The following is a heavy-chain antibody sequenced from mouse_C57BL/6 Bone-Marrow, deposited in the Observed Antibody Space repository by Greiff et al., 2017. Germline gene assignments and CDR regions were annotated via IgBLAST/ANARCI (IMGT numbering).Heavy chain of an antibody. D-gene: IGHD2-4*01. Sequence: QVQLQQSGAELVRPGSSVKLSCKASGYTFTSYWMHWVKQRPIQGLEWIGNIDPSDSETHYNQKFKDKATLTVDKSSSTAYMQLSSLTSEDSAVYYCARPPYDYDAGPYAMDYWGQGTSVTVSS. CDR2: IDPSDSET. CDR3: ARPPYDYDAGPYAMDY. CDR1: GYTFTSYW. V-gene: IGHV1-52*01. J-gene: IGHJ4*01.